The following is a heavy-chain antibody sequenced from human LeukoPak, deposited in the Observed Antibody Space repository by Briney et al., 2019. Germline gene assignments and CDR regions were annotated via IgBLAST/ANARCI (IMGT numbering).Heavy chain of an antibody. CDR2: IRTKTNNYAT. J-gene: IGHJ3*02. V-gene: IGHV3-73*01. CDR3: TRHDAFDI. CDR1: GFTFSDSA. Sequence: PGGSLRLSCAASGFTFSDSAVHWVRQASGKGLEWVGRIRTKTNNYATAYDASVKGRFTISRDDSKNTAYLQMSSLKTEDTAVYYCTRHDAFDIWGQGTMVTVSS.